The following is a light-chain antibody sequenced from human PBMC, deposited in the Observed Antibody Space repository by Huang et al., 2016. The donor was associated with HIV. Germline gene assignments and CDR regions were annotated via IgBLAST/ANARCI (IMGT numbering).Light chain of an antibody. CDR3: QVRSNWPALI. Sequence: EIVLTQSPATLSLSPGERATLSCRASQSVGRYLAWYQHKPGQAPRLLIYSVSNRATGSPARVSGSGSGTDFTLTISSLEPEDFAFYYCQVRSNWPALIFGGGSKVEIK. V-gene: IGKV3-11*01. CDR1: QSVGRY. J-gene: IGKJ4*01. CDR2: SVS.